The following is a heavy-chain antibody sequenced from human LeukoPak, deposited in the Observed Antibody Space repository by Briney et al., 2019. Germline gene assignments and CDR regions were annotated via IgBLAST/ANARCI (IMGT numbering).Heavy chain of an antibody. CDR3: PRIALPPAFCGGDCFDAFDI. J-gene: IGHJ3*02. Sequence: RGESLKISFKGSGYRFTSYWISWVRQMPGKGLEWMGRIDPSDSYTNYSPSFQGHVTISADKSISTAYLQWSSLKASDTATYYCPRIALPPAFCGGDCFDAFDIWGQGTMVTVSS. V-gene: IGHV5-10-1*01. CDR2: IDPSDSYT. D-gene: IGHD2-21*02. CDR1: GYRFTSYW.